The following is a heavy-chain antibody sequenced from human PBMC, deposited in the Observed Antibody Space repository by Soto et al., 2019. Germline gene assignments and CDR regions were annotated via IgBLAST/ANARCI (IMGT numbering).Heavy chain of an antibody. D-gene: IGHD3-3*01. V-gene: IGHV3-33*01. CDR1: GFTFSSYG. J-gene: IGHJ5*02. CDR2: LWYDGSNK. Sequence: QVQLVESGGGVVQPGRSLRLSCAASGFTFSSYGMHWVRQAPGKGLEWVAVLWYDGSNKYYADSVKGRFTISRDNSKNTLYLQMNSLRAEDTAVYYCARGSLYYDFWSGSNWFDPWGQGTLVTVSS. CDR3: ARGSLYYDFWSGSNWFDP.